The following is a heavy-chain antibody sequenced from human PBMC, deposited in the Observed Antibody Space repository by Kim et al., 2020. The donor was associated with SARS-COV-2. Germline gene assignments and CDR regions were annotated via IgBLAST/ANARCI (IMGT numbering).Heavy chain of an antibody. V-gene: IGHV3-21*01. D-gene: IGHD3-16*01. CDR2: ISGSADYI. Sequence: GGSLRLSCAASGFTFRGSTMTWVRQPPGKGLEWVSSISGSADYIVYADSVKGRFTISRDNAENSLYLHMNSLRAEDTAIYYCARVSRAYPQNFDYWGQGTLVTVSS. CDR3: ARVSRAYPQNFDY. J-gene: IGHJ4*02. CDR1: GFTFRGST.